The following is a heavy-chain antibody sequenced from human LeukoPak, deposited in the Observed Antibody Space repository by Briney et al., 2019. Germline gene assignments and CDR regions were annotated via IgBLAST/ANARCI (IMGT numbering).Heavy chain of an antibody. D-gene: IGHD6-13*01. J-gene: IGHJ2*01. CDR2: IFHNGNA. CDR3: ARVYYSNSYDYWYFDL. V-gene: IGHV4-39*07. CDR1: GGSISTSNYY. Sequence: SETLSPTCSVAGGSISTSNYYWVWVRQSPGKGLEWIGSIFHNGNAFYSPSLQSRVTMSLDTSKNQFSLKLSSVTAADTAVYYCARVYYSNSYDYWYFDLWGRGTLVTVSS.